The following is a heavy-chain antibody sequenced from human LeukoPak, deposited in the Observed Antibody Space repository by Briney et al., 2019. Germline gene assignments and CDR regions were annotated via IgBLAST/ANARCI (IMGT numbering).Heavy chain of an antibody. CDR3: ARVVRYCSSTSCGYFDY. CDR2: IYHSGST. V-gene: IGHV4-4*02. J-gene: IGHJ4*02. CDR1: GGSISSSNW. D-gene: IGHD2-2*01. Sequence: SETLSLTCAVSGGSISSSNWWSWVRQPPGKGLEWIGEIYHSGSTNYNPSLKSRVTISVDKSKNQFSLKLSSVTAADTAVYYCARVVRYCSSTSCGYFDYWGQGTLVTVSS.